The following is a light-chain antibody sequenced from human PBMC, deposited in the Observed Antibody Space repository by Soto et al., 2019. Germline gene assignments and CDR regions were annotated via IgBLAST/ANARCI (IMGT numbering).Light chain of an antibody. Sequence: DIQMTQSPSSLSASVGDRVTITCRASQGITNYLAWYQQKPGKVPKLLIYAASTLQSGVPSRFSGSGSGTDFTLTISSLQPEDFATYYCQKYNSPPSITFGQGTRLEIK. CDR3: QKYNSPPSIT. V-gene: IGKV1-27*01. CDR1: QGITNY. CDR2: AAS. J-gene: IGKJ5*01.